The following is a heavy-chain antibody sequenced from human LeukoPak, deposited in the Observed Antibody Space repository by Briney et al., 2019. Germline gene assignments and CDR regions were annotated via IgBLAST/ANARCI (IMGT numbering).Heavy chain of an antibody. Sequence: SETLSLTCSVSGASISGGTYYWGWIRQPPGTGLEWIGSIYYTGSTYDNPSLKSRVTMSVDTSKNQFSLKLSSVTAADTAVYYCARRGGSGRAFDYWGQGTLVTVSS. CDR3: ARRGGSGRAFDY. J-gene: IGHJ4*02. V-gene: IGHV4-39*01. D-gene: IGHD1-26*01. CDR1: GASISGGTYY. CDR2: IYYTGST.